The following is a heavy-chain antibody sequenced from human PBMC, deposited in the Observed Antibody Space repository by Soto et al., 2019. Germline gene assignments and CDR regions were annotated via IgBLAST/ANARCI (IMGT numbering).Heavy chain of an antibody. J-gene: IGHJ4*02. CDR2: IWYDGSNK. CDR1: GFTFSSYG. CDR3: ARAGYSSSWFPYFDY. Sequence: GGSLRLSCAASGFTFSSYGMHWVRQAPGKGLEWVAVIWYDGSNKYYADSVKGRFTISRDNSKNTLYLQMNSLRAEDTAVYYCARAGYSSSWFPYFDYWGQGTLVTVSS. V-gene: IGHV3-33*01. D-gene: IGHD6-13*01.